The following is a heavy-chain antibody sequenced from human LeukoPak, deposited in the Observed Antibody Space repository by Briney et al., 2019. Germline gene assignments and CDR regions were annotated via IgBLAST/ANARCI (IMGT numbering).Heavy chain of an antibody. V-gene: IGHV3-21*01. D-gene: IGHD4-23*01. J-gene: IGHJ4*02. CDR2: ISSSSSYI. Sequence: TGGSLRLSCAASGFTFSSYSMNWVRQAPGKGLEWVSSISSSSSYIYYADSVKGRFTISRDNAKNSLYLQMNSLRAEDTAVYYCTGHLHDNGGNVGTTGWGQGTLVTVSS. CDR1: GFTFSSYS. CDR3: TGHLHDNGGNVGTTG.